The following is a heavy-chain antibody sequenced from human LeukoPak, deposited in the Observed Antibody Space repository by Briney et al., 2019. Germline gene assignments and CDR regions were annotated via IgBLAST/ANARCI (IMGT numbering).Heavy chain of an antibody. V-gene: IGHV1-2*02. CDR2: INPNSGGT. D-gene: IGHD1-14*01. J-gene: IGHJ3*02. CDR3: ATSISGTTYAFDI. CDR1: GYTFTGYY. Sequence: ASVKVSCKASGYTFTGYYMHWVRQAPGQGLEWMGWINPNSGGTNYAQKFQGRVTMTRDTSISTAYMELSRLRSDDTAVYYCATSISGTTYAFDIWGQGTMVTVSS.